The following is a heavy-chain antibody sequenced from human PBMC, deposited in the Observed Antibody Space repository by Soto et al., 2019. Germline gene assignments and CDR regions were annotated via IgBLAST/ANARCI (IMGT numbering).Heavy chain of an antibody. CDR1: GGSISSGDYY. V-gene: IGHV4-30-4*01. D-gene: IGHD3-10*01. CDR2: IYYSGST. J-gene: IGHJ5*02. CDR3: AREKWRTDGSGSYYNDWFDP. Sequence: KTSETLSLTCTVSGGSISSGDYYWSWIRQPPGKGLEWIGYIYYSGSTYYNPSLKSRVTISVDTSKNQFSLKLSSVTAADTAVYYCAREKWRTDGSGSYYNDWFDPWGQGTLVTVSS.